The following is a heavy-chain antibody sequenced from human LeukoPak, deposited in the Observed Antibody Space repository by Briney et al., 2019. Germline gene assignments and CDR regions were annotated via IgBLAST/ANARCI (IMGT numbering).Heavy chain of an antibody. CDR2: IHPSGTL. CDR1: GASFSSGDQY. Sequence: SQTLSLTCTASGASFSSGDQYWNWIRQSPGKGLEWIGSIHPSGTLYNNPSLESRVTVSMDTSKNQFSLNLNSVTAADTAVYFCSRGLDSRKLGYWGQGTLVTVSS. CDR3: SRGLDSRKLGY. V-gene: IGHV4-31*03. J-gene: IGHJ4*02. D-gene: IGHD3-22*01.